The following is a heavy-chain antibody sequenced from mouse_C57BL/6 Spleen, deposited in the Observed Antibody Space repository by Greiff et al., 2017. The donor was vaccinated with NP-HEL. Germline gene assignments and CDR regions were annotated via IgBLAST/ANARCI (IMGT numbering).Heavy chain of an antibody. J-gene: IGHJ3*01. D-gene: IGHD2-1*01. Sequence: QVQLQQPGAELVRPGSSVKLSCKASGYTFPSYWMHWVKQRPIQGFEWIGNIDPSDSETHYNQKFKDKATVTVNKSSSTSYMQLSSLTSEDSAVYYCARIDYGNYGLAYWGQGTLVTVSA. V-gene: IGHV1-52*01. CDR1: GYTFPSYW. CDR2: IDPSDSET. CDR3: ARIDYGNYGLAY.